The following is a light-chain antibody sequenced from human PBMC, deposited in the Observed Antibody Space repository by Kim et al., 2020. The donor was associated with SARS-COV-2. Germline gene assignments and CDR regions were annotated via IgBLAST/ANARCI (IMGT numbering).Light chain of an antibody. CDR3: QQYGSSPFT. Sequence: EIVLTQSPGTLSLSPGERATLSCRASQSVTSTYLAWYQQKPGQAPRLLIYGASSRATGIPDRFSDSGSGTDFTLTISRLEPEDFAEYYCQQYGSSPFTFGQGTKLEI. V-gene: IGKV3-20*01. CDR1: QSVTSTY. J-gene: IGKJ2*01. CDR2: GAS.